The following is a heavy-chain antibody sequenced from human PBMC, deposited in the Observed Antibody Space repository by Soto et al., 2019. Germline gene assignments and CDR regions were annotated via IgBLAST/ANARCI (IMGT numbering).Heavy chain of an antibody. CDR1: GGTFSSYA. J-gene: IGHJ6*02. Sequence: QVQLVQSGAEVKKPGSSVKVSCKASGGTFSSYAISWVRQAPGQGLEWMGGIIPIFGTANYAQKFQGRVTITADESTSTAYMELSSLRSEDTAVYYCARMDFWSVGTDYYYYYGMDVWGQGTTVTVSS. V-gene: IGHV1-69*01. CDR2: IIPIFGTA. CDR3: ARMDFWSVGTDYYYYYGMDV. D-gene: IGHD3-3*01.